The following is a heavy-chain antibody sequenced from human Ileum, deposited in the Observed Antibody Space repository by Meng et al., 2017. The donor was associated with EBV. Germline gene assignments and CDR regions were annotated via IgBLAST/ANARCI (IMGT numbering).Heavy chain of an antibody. CDR3: AREGRSHQVGVSVY. J-gene: IGHJ4*02. Sequence: QVHLPGSGPGLAKHSQTPSITCTVSGGSVSSGDYSWIWIRQSPGKGLEWIGYIYNSGSTYYNPSLKSRVTISVDTSKNQFSLKLRFVTAADTAVYYCAREGRSHQVGVSVYWGQGNLVTVSS. CDR2: IYNSGST. D-gene: IGHD2-21*01. V-gene: IGHV4-30-4*01. CDR1: GGSVSSGDYS.